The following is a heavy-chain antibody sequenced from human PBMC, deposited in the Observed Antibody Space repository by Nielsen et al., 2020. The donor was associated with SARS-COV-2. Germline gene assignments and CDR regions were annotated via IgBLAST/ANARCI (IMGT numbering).Heavy chain of an antibody. CDR2: IDPSDSYT. D-gene: IGHD5-18*01. J-gene: IGHJ3*02. CDR3: ARPRGLRGYSYGNDAFDI. CDR1: GYSFTSYW. Sequence: GESLKISCKGSGYSFTSYWITWVRQMPGKGLEWMGRIDPSDSYTSYSPSFQGHVTISADKSISTAYLQWSSLKASDTAMYYCARPRGLRGYSYGNDAFDIWGQGTMVTVSS. V-gene: IGHV5-10-1*01.